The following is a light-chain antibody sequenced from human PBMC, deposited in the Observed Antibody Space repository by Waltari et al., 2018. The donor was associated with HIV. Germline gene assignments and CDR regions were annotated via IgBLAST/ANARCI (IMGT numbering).Light chain of an antibody. CDR2: GAS. Sequence: DIQMTQSPSSLSASVGDRVTITCRARQNINSYLNWYQQKPREAPKLLIYGASSLQSGVPSRFSGSGSGTHFTLTINSLQPEDFASYYCQQSYSLPLTFGGGTTVGIK. V-gene: IGKV1-39*01. J-gene: IGKJ4*01. CDR3: QQSYSLPLT. CDR1: QNINSY.